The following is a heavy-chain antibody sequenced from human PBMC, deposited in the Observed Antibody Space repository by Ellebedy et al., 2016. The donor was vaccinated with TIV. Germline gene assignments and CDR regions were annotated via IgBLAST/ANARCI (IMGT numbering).Heavy chain of an antibody. Sequence: GESLKISCAASGFTFSSYAMSWVRQAPGKGLEWVSAISGSGGSTYYADSVKGRFTISRDNSKNTLYLQMNSLRAEDTAVHYCAGIVGATYFDYWGQGTLVTVSS. V-gene: IGHV3-23*01. CDR3: AGIVGATYFDY. D-gene: IGHD1-26*01. CDR2: ISGSGGST. J-gene: IGHJ4*02. CDR1: GFTFSSYA.